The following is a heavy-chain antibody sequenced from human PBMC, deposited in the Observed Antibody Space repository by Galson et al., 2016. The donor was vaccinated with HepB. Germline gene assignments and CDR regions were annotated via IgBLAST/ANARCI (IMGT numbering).Heavy chain of an antibody. CDR3: ARGVTGTPYFDF. CDR1: GGSISSYF. V-gene: IGHV4-59*01. Sequence: ETLSLTCNVSGGSISSYFWSWIRQPPGKGLEWIGYIYKTGTTSYSPSLKSRVTVSVDTSKNQFSLELRSMTAADTAIYYCARGVTGTPYFDFWGQGALVTVSS. CDR2: IYKTGTT. J-gene: IGHJ4*02. D-gene: IGHD2-21*02.